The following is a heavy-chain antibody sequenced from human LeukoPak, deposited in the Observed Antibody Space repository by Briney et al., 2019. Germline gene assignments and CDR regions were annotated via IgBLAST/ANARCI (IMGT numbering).Heavy chain of an antibody. J-gene: IGHJ4*02. V-gene: IGHV3-21*01. CDR3: ARDFTGSGWPFDY. CDR2: ISSSSSYI. D-gene: IGHD6-19*01. CDR1: GFTFSSYS. Sequence: VGSLRPSCAASGFTFSSYSMNWVRQAPGKGLEWVSSISSSSSYIYYADSVKGRFTISRDNAKNSLYLQMNSLRAEDTAVYYCARDFTGSGWPFDYWGQGTLVTVSS.